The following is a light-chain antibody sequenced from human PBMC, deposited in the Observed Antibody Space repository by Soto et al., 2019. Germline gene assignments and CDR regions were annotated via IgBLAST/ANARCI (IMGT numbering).Light chain of an antibody. CDR1: NSNVGGGYD. V-gene: IGLV1-40*01. CDR3: QSYDPTLNVV. J-gene: IGLJ2*01. Sequence: QSVPTQPPSVSGAPGQTVTISCTGSNSNVGGGYDVHWYQQLPGSAPKLLIYANNNRPSGVPDRFSGSKSGTSASLAITGLQAEDEADYYCQSYDPTLNVVFGGGTKLTVL. CDR2: ANN.